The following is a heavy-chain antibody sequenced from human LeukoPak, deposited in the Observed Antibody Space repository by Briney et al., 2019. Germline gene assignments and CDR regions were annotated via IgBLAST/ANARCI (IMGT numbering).Heavy chain of an antibody. CDR3: AKAVYDSSGSFDF. CDR1: GFSFSTYA. CDR2: ISGSSGSP. V-gene: IGHV3-23*01. Sequence: GGSLRLSCAASGFSFSTYAMTWVRRAPGKGLEWVSGISGSSGSPYYADSVKGRFTISRDTSKNTLYLQMNSLRAEDTAVYYCAKAVYDSSGSFDFWGQGTLVTVSS. D-gene: IGHD3-22*01. J-gene: IGHJ4*02.